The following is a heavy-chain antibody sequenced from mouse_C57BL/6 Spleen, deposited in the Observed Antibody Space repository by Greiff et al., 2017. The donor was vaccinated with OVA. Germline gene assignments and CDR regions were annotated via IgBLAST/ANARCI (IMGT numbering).Heavy chain of an antibody. CDR1: GYTFTSYG. Sequence: QVQLQQSGAELARPGASVKLSCKASGYTFTSYGISWVKQRTGQGLEWIGEIYPRSGNTYYNEKFKGKATLTADKSSSTAYMELRSLTSEDSAVYFCASPFDYWGQGTTLTVSS. CDR2: IYPRSGNT. CDR3: ASPFDY. V-gene: IGHV1-81*01. J-gene: IGHJ2*01.